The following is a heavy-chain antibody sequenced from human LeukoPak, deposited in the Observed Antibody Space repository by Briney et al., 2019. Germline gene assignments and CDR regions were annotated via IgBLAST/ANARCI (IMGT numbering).Heavy chain of an antibody. CDR2: IYWNDDK. J-gene: IGHJ6*03. CDR3: AHTVEELVYYYYYMDV. Sequence: ALSLTCIVSGGSISSYYWSWIRQPPGKALEWLALIYWNDDKRYSPSLKSRLTITKDTSKNQVVLTMTNMDPVDTATYYCAHTVEELVYYYYYMDVWGKGTTVTVSS. CDR1: GGSISSYYW. V-gene: IGHV2-5*01. D-gene: IGHD6-6*01.